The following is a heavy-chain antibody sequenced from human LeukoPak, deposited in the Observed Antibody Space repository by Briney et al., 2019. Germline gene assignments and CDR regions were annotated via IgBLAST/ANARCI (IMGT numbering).Heavy chain of an antibody. D-gene: IGHD3-9*01. CDR1: GFSFSTSGGD. CDR2: SVWDEDK. CDR3: ARSPYYDILTGSRGTFDY. V-gene: IGHV2-5*02. Sequence: SGPTLVNPTQTLTQTCTFSGFSFSTSGGDGGWVRQPSGKALEWLAVSVWDEDKRYRPSLKSRLTITKDTSKHQVVLTMTNMDPVDTPTYYCARSPYYDILTGSRGTFDYWGRGILVTVSS. J-gene: IGHJ4*02.